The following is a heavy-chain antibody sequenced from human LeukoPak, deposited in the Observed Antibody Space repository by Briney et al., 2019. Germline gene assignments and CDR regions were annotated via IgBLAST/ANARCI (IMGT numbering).Heavy chain of an antibody. CDR3: AKTKLGDTSYYFDY. Sequence: GGSLRLSCAASGFTFSSYAMSWVRQAPGKGLEWVSAISGSGGSTYYADSVKGRFTISRDNSKNTLYLQMNSLGAEDTAVYYCAKTKLGDTSYYFDYWGQGTLVTVSS. J-gene: IGHJ4*02. CDR1: GFTFSSYA. CDR2: ISGSGGST. V-gene: IGHV3-23*01. D-gene: IGHD1-26*01.